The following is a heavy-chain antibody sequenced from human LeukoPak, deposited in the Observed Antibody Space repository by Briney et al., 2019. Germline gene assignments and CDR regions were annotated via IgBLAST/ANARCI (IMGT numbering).Heavy chain of an antibody. V-gene: IGHV3-48*02. CDR2: ISYRSVTI. CDR1: GFSFSTYS. J-gene: IGHJ3*02. Sequence: PGGSLRLSCAASGFSFSTYSMNWVREAPGKGLEGVSHISYRSVTIYYGDSVKGRFTISRDNAKNSLYLQMNSLRDADTAVYYCARTLHIEMATTDAFDIWGQGTMVTVSS. D-gene: IGHD5-24*01. CDR3: ARTLHIEMATTDAFDI.